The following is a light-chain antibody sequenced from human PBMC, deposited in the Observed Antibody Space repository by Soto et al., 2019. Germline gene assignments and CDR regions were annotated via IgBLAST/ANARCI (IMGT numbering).Light chain of an antibody. Sequence: DIQMTQSPSSLSASLGDRVTITCRTSQNIYNSLNWYQQKAGRAPAVLIYGASNLQGGVPLRFSGSGSGTDFTLTNSGLQPEDSATYYCQESRSALWGTCGQGTKVEVK. CDR3: QESRSALWGT. CDR2: GAS. CDR1: QNIYNS. J-gene: IGKJ1*01. V-gene: IGKV1-39*01.